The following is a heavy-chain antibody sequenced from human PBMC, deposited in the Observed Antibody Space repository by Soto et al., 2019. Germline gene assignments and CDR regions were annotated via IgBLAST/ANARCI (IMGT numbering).Heavy chain of an antibody. V-gene: IGHV4-59*01. CDR1: GGSISSYY. D-gene: IGHD2-15*01. J-gene: IGHJ4*02. Sequence: SETLSLTCTVSGGSISSYYWSWIRQPPGKGLEWIGYIYYSGSTNYNPSLKSRVTISVDTSKNQFSLKLSSVTAADTAVYYCARGLPFEISRPLYYFDYWGQGTLVTVSS. CDR3: ARGLPFEISRPLYYFDY. CDR2: IYYSGST.